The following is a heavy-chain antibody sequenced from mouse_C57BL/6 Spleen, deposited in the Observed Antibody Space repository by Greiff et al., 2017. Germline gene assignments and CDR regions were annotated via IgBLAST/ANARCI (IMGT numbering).Heavy chain of an antibody. CDR1: GYSFTDYN. Sequence: VQLKESGPELVKPGASVKISCKASGYSFTDYNMNWVKQSNGKSLEWIGVINPNYGTTSYNQKFKGKATLTVDQSSSTAYMQLNSLTSEDSAVYYCARSFITTVPYYFDYWGQGTTLTVSS. CDR2: INPNYGTT. D-gene: IGHD1-1*01. CDR3: ARSFITTVPYYFDY. V-gene: IGHV1-39*01. J-gene: IGHJ2*01.